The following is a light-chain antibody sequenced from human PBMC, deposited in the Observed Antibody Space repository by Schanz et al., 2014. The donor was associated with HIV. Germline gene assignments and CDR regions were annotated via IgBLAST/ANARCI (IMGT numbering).Light chain of an antibody. Sequence: EIVMTQSPATLSVSPGERATLSCRASQSVSSNLAWYQQKPGQAPRLLIYGASTRATGIPARFSGSGSGTEFTLTISRLEPEDFAVYYCQYFGNSGGTFGGGTEVDI. CDR2: GAS. V-gene: IGKV3-15*01. CDR3: QYFGNSGGT. J-gene: IGKJ4*01. CDR1: QSVSSN.